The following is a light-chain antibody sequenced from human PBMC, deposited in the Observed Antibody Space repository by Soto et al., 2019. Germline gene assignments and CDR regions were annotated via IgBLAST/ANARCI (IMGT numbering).Light chain of an antibody. CDR2: EVT. Sequence: QSALTQPPSASGSPGQSVTISCIGTSSDVGGYDYVPWYQQHPGTAPKLIISEVTKRLSGVPDRFSGSKSGNTASLTVSGLQAEDEADYYCSSYAGNNNFCVFGTGTKVTVL. J-gene: IGLJ1*01. CDR3: SSYAGNNNFCV. V-gene: IGLV2-8*01. CDR1: SSDVGGYDY.